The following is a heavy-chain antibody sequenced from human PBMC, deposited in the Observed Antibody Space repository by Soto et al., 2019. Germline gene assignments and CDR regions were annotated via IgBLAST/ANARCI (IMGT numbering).Heavy chain of an antibody. J-gene: IGHJ4*02. Sequence: PGGSLRLSCEDSGFTFINNAMHWVRQAPGKGLEWVAFMSSDGSNEYYADSVKGRFTISRDNSKKTLFLQMNSLRTEDTAVYYCARDRKYYFDYWGQGTLVTGSS. V-gene: IGHV3-30-3*01. CDR2: MSSDGSNE. CDR1: GFTFINNA. CDR3: ARDRKYYFDY.